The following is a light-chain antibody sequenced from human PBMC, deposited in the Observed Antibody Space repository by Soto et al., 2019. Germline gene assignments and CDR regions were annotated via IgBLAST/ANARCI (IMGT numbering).Light chain of an antibody. J-gene: IGLJ2*01. CDR3: QSYDSSLSGYVV. V-gene: IGLV1-40*01. Sequence: QSVLTQPPSVSGAPVQRVTISCTGSSSNIGAGYDVHWYQQLPGTAPKLLIYGNSNRPSGVPDRFSGSKSGTSASLAITGLQAEDEADYYCQSYDSSLSGYVVLGGGTKLTVL. CDR1: SSNIGAGYD. CDR2: GNS.